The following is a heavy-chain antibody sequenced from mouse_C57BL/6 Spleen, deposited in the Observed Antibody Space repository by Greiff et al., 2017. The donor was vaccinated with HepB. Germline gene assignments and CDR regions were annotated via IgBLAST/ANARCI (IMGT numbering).Heavy chain of an antibody. J-gene: IGHJ2*01. CDR2: ISSGSSTI. V-gene: IGHV5-17*01. CDR3: ARLYYGSSYYFDY. D-gene: IGHD1-1*01. CDR1: GFTFSDYG. Sequence: EVKLVESGGGLVKPGGSLKLSCAASGFTFSDYGMHWVRQAPEKGLEWVAYISSGSSTIYYADTVKGRFTISRDNAKNTLFLQMTSLRSEDTAMYYCARLYYGSSYYFDYWGQGTTLTVSS.